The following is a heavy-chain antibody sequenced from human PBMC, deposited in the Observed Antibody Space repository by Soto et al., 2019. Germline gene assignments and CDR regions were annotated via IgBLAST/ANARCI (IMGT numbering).Heavy chain of an antibody. CDR1: GGSFSGYY. Sequence: SEALSLTCAVYGGSFSGYYWSWIREPPGKGLEWIGEINHSGSTNYNPSLKSRVTISVDTSKNQFSLKLSSVTAADTAVYYCARGTGYSSGWYKAWGQGTLVTVSS. CDR2: INHSGST. D-gene: IGHD6-19*01. CDR3: ARGTGYSSGWYKA. J-gene: IGHJ5*02. V-gene: IGHV4-34*01.